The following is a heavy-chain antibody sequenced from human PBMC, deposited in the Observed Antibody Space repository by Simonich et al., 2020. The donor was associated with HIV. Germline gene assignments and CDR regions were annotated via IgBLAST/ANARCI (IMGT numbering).Heavy chain of an antibody. CDR1: GYTLTELS. CDR3: ATESPLYDSSGVDFCFDY. D-gene: IGHD3-22*01. V-gene: IGHV1-24*01. CDR2: FDPEDGKP. Sequence: QVQLVQSGAEVKKPGASVKVSCKVSGYTLTELSMHWVRQAPGKGLEWMEGFDPEDGKPFYAQKFQGRVTMTEDTSTDTASMELRSLRSEDTAVYYCATESPLYDSSGVDFCFDYWGQGTLVTVSS. J-gene: IGHJ4*02.